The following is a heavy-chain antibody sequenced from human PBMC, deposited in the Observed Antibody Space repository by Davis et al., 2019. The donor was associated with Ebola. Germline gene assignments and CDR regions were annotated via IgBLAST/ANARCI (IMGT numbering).Heavy chain of an antibody. Sequence: GGSLRLSCAASGFTFSTYPLHWVRQAPGRGLEWLAVVSYDGKNNYSADSVRGRFTVSRDNSQNTVYLQMNSLRPDDTAMYYCARALALTSYYAVFDFWGQGALVTVSS. CDR3: ARALALTSYYAVFDF. CDR1: GFTFSTYP. V-gene: IGHV3-30*04. D-gene: IGHD3-9*01. CDR2: VSYDGKNN. J-gene: IGHJ4*02.